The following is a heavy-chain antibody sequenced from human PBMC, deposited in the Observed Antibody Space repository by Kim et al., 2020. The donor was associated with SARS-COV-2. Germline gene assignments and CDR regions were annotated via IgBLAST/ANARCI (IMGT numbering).Heavy chain of an antibody. Sequence: NYNPSLKSRVTISVDTSKNQFSLKRSSVTAADTAVYYCARAGSGIAAADYWGQGTLVTVSS. V-gene: IGHV4-59*01. D-gene: IGHD6-13*01. CDR3: ARAGSGIAAADY. J-gene: IGHJ4*02.